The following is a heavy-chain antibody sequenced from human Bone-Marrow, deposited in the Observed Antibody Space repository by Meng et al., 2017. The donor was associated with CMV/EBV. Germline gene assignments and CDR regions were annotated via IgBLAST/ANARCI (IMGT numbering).Heavy chain of an antibody. CDR2: INPNSGGT. Sequence: ASVKVSCKASGYTFTGYYMHWVRQAPGQGLEWMRWINPNSGGTNYAQKFQGRVTMTRDTSISTAYMELSRLRSDDTAVYYCAKGYCSGGSCLGFCAYWGQGTLVTVYS. D-gene: IGHD2-15*01. V-gene: IGHV1-2*02. CDR1: GYTFTGYY. J-gene: IGHJ4*02. CDR3: AKGYCSGGSCLGFCAY.